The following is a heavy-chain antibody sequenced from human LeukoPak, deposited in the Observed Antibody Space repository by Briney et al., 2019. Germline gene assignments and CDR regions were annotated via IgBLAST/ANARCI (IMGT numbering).Heavy chain of an antibody. D-gene: IGHD3-22*01. Sequence: GGSRRLSCAASGFIFSSYSMNWVRQAPGKGLEWVSSISSSSTYIYYADSVKGRFTISRDNAKNSLYLQMNSLRVEDTAVYYCARDYYDSSGTFDYWGQGTLVTVSS. CDR3: ARDYYDSSGTFDY. CDR2: ISSSSTYI. J-gene: IGHJ4*02. V-gene: IGHV3-21*01. CDR1: GFIFSSYS.